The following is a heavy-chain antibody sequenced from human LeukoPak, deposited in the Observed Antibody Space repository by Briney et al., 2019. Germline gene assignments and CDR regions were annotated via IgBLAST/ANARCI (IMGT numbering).Heavy chain of an antibody. V-gene: IGHV3-30-3*01. J-gene: IGHJ4*02. CDR1: GFTFSSYS. CDR3: VRDWIWFGELASGVDY. D-gene: IGHD3-10*01. CDR2: MSYDESNK. Sequence: GGSPRLSFATSGFTFSSYSKHLVRQAPGKGLELVAVMSYDESNKYYADSVKARFTISRHNSKNTLYLQMNRLRAEETAVYGCVRDWIWFGELASGVDYWGQGTVVTVSS.